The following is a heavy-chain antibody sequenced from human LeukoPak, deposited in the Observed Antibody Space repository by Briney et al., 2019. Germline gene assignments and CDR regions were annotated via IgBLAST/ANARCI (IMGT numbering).Heavy chain of an antibody. CDR3: ARGNSGYDLYYFDY. V-gene: IGHV1-8*01. Sequence: ASVEVSCKASGYTFTSYDINWVRQATGQGLEWMGWMNPNSGNTGYAQKFQGRVTMTRNTSISTAYMELSSLRSEDAAVYYCARGNSGYDLYYFDYWGQGTLVTVSS. D-gene: IGHD5-12*01. CDR1: GYTFTSYD. CDR2: MNPNSGNT. J-gene: IGHJ4*02.